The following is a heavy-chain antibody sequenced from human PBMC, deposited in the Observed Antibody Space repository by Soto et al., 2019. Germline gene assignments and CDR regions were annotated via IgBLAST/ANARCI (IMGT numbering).Heavy chain of an antibody. Sequence: EVQLVESGGGLVQPGGSLRLSCTASGFTFSSQWLHWVRQAPGKGLMWISRILNDGTTTNYADSVKGRFTVSRDNAKKTMSLQMNNLSAEDTAVYYCATWRGGYTYGLDHWGQGTPVTVSS. CDR1: GFTFSSQW. CDR3: ATWRGGYTYGLDH. D-gene: IGHD5-18*01. V-gene: IGHV3-74*01. J-gene: IGHJ4*02. CDR2: ILNDGTTT.